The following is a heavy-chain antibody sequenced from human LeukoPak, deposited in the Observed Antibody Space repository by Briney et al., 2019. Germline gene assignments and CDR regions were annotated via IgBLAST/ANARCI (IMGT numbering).Heavy chain of an antibody. V-gene: IGHV3-23*01. Sequence: PSGGSLRLSCAASGFTFSSYAMSWVRQAPGKGLEWVSSISGSSGSTYYTDSVKGRFTISRDNSKNTLWLQMNSLRAEDTAVYYCAKRHDSSGYHYGEGYYFDYWGQGTLVTVSS. J-gene: IGHJ4*02. CDR1: GFTFSSYA. CDR3: AKRHDSSGYHYGEGYYFDY. CDR2: ISGSSGST. D-gene: IGHD3-22*01.